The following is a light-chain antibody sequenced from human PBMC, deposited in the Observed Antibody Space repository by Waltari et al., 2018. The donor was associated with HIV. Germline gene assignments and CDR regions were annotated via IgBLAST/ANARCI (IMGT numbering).Light chain of an antibody. CDR2: EVY. V-gene: IGLV2-8*01. Sequence: QSALTQPPSASGSPGQSVTISSTGTSRALGGYNYVTWYKHPPGGAPKVVIFEVYKRPSGVPDRLSGSKSGNTASLTVSGLQAEDEATYYCASYAGRNNLVFGGGTKLTVL. CDR1: SRALGGYNY. J-gene: IGLJ2*01. CDR3: ASYAGRNNLV.